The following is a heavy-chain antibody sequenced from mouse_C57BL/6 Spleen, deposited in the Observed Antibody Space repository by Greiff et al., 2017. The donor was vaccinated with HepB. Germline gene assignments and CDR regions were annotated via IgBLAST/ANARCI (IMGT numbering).Heavy chain of an antibody. CDR2: IYWDDDK. D-gene: IGHD1-1*01. CDR3: ARRRGYYGGSYAFDY. J-gene: IGHJ2*01. V-gene: IGHV8-12*01. Sequence: QVTLKVSGPGILQSSQTLSLTCSFSGFSLSTSGMGVSWIRQPSGKGLEWLAHIYWDDDKRYNPYLKSRLTLSKDTSRNQVFLKITSVDTADTATYYCARRRGYYGGSYAFDYWGQGTTLTVSS. CDR1: GFSLSTSGMG.